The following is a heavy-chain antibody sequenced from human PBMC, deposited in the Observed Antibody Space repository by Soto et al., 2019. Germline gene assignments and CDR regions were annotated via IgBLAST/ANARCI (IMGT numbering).Heavy chain of an antibody. J-gene: IGHJ6*03. V-gene: IGHV4-31*03. CDR2: IYYSGST. Sequence: SETLSLTCTVSGGSISSGGYYWILIRQHPGKGLEWIGYIYYSGSTYYNPSLKSRATISVDTSKNQFSLKLSSVTAADTAVYYCARDFGGMNLEGVVPAQQDYYYYYMDVWGKGTTVTVSS. D-gene: IGHD2-2*01. CDR1: GGSISSGGYY. CDR3: ARDFGGMNLEGVVPAQQDYYYYYMDV.